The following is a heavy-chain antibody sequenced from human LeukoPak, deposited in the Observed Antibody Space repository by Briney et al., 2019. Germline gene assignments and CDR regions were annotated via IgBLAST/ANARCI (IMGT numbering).Heavy chain of an antibody. V-gene: IGHV4-38-2*02. J-gene: IGHJ4*02. CDR1: GFSVTSGYY. Sequence: SETLSLTCTVSGFSVTSGYYWGWIRQPPGKGLEWIGSIYHSGSTYYNPSLKSRVTISVDTSKNQFSLKLSSVTAADTAIYFCASQYSSGWYRIDYWGQGTLVTVSS. D-gene: IGHD6-19*01. CDR3: ASQYSSGWYRIDY. CDR2: IYHSGST.